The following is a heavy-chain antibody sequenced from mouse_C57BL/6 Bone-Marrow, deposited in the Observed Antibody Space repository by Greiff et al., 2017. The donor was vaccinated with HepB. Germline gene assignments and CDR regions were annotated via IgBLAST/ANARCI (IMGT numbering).Heavy chain of an antibody. Sequence: EVQLVESGGGLVQPGGSLSLSCAASGFTFTDYYMSWVRQPPGKALEWLGFIRNKANGYTTEYSASVKGRFTISRDNSQSILYLQMNALRAEDSATYYCARYPYYYGSSYWYCDVWGTGTTVTVSS. J-gene: IGHJ1*03. CDR1: GFTFTDYY. CDR2: IRNKANGYTT. V-gene: IGHV7-3*01. D-gene: IGHD1-1*01. CDR3: ARYPYYYGSSYWYCDV.